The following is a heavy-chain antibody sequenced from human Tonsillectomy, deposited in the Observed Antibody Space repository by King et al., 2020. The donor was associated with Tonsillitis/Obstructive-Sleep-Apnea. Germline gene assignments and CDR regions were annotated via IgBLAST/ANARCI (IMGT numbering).Heavy chain of an antibody. D-gene: IGHD3-10*01. CDR3: ARTYYFKDYYYGMDV. CDR1: GFTFSDYG. V-gene: IGHV3-33*01. J-gene: IGHJ6*02. CDR2: IWYDGINK. Sequence: VQLVESGGGVVRPGRSLRLSCAASGFTFSDYGMHWVRQAPGKGLEWVAVIWYDGINKYYADSVKGRFTISRDNSKNTVYLQMTSLRAEDTAVYYCARTYYFKDYYYGMDVWGQGTTVTVSS.